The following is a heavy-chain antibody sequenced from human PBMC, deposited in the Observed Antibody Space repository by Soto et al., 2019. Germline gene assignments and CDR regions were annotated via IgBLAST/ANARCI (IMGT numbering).Heavy chain of an antibody. D-gene: IGHD3-22*01. CDR1: GGTFSSYT. V-gene: IGHV1-69*12. J-gene: IGHJ6*02. Sequence: QVQLVQSGAEVKKPGSSVKVSCKASGGTFSSYTISWVRQAPGQGLEWMGGIIPIFGTANYAQRFQGRVTITADESTSTAYMELSSLRSEDMAVYYCARQGESSGSYYYGMDVWGQGTTVIVSS. CDR3: ARQGESSGSYYYGMDV. CDR2: IIPIFGTA.